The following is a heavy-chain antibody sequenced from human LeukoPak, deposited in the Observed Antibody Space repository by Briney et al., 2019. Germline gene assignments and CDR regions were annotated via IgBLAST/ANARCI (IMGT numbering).Heavy chain of an antibody. J-gene: IGHJ5*02. CDR1: GGSISSYY. V-gene: IGHV4-59*01. Sequence: PSETLSLTCTVSGGSISSYYWSWIRQPPGKGLEWIGYIYYSGSTNYNPSLKSRVTISVDTSKTQFSLKLSSVTAADTAVYYCARDQRVGYSSYNWFDPWGQGTLVTVSS. CDR2: IYYSGST. CDR3: ARDQRVGYSSYNWFDP. D-gene: IGHD4-4*01.